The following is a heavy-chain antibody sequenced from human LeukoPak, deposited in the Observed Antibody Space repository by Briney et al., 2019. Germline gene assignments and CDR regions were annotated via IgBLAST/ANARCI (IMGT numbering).Heavy chain of an antibody. CDR1: GFTFSSYW. J-gene: IGHJ3*02. D-gene: IGHD6-25*01. Sequence: GGSLRLSCAASGFTFSSYWMHWVRQAPGKGLVWVSRINSDGSSTSYADPVKGRFTISRDNAKNTLYLQMNSLRAEDTAVYYCARRSAAKDAFDICGQGTMVTVSS. CDR3: ARRSAAKDAFDI. CDR2: INSDGSST. V-gene: IGHV3-74*01.